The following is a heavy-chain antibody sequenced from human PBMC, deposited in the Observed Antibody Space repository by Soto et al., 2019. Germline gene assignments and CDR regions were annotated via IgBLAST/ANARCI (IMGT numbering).Heavy chain of an antibody. J-gene: IGHJ6*02. Sequence: PGGSLRLSCATPGFTFSNFDMHWVRQVPGKGLEWVSAIGAARDPYYLGSVKGRFTISRENAKNSVYLQMNDLRAGDSAVYYCARAYTGRLPRRADYYYAMDVWGQGTTVTVSS. V-gene: IGHV3-13*05. D-gene: IGHD2-2*02. CDR3: ARAYTGRLPRRADYYYAMDV. CDR1: GFTFSNFD. CDR2: IGAARDP.